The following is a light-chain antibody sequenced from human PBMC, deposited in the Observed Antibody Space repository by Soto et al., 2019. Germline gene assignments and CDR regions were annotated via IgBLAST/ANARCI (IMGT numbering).Light chain of an antibody. CDR3: SSYTGSSIV. CDR1: SSDVGGYNY. V-gene: IGLV2-14*01. CDR2: DVS. Sequence: QSVLTQPASVSGSPGQSITISCTGTSSDVGGYNYVSWYQQHPGKAPKLMIYDVSNRPSGVSNRFSGSKSGNTASLTISGLQAEDEADYYCSSYTGSSIVFGTGTKVTVL. J-gene: IGLJ1*01.